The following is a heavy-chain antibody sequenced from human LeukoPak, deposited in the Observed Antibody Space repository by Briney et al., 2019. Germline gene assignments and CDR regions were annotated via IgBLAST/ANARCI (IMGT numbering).Heavy chain of an antibody. CDR3: ARGGVSIAARPFDY. CDR2: INHSGST. J-gene: IGHJ4*02. D-gene: IGHD6-6*01. Sequence: SETLSLTCAAYGGSFSGYYWSWIRQPPGKGLEWIGEINHSGSTNYNPSLKSRVTISVDTSKNQFSLKLSSVTAADTAVYYCARGGVSIAARPFDYWGQGTLVTVSS. V-gene: IGHV4-34*01. CDR1: GGSFSGYY.